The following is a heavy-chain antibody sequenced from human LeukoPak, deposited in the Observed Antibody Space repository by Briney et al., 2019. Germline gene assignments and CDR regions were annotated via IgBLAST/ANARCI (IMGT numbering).Heavy chain of an antibody. V-gene: IGHV1-69*04. Sequence: SVKVSCKVSGGTFSSYAISWVRQAPGQGLEWMGRIIPILGIANYAQKFQGRVTITADKSTSTAYMELSSLRSEDTAVYYCARMAVAAAGSFDYWGQGTLVTVSS. J-gene: IGHJ4*02. CDR3: ARMAVAAAGSFDY. CDR2: IIPILGIA. D-gene: IGHD6-13*01. CDR1: GGTFSSYA.